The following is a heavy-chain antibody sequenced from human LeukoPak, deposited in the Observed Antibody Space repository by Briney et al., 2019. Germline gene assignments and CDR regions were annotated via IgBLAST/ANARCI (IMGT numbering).Heavy chain of an antibody. CDR2: IVVGSGNT. D-gene: IGHD4-17*01. Sequence: SVKVSCKASGFTFTSSAMQWVRQARGQRLEWIGWIVVGSGNTNYAQKFQERATITRDMSTSTAYMELSSLRSEDTAVYYCAAEALMTTVTTDLPWGQGTLVTVSS. V-gene: IGHV1-58*02. CDR3: AAEALMTTVTTDLP. J-gene: IGHJ5*02. CDR1: GFTFTSSA.